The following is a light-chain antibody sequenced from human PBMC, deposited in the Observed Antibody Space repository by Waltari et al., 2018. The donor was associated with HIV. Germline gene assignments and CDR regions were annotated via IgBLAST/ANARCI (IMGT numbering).Light chain of an antibody. CDR3: QQRNKWPST. J-gene: IGKJ4*01. CDR2: YVS. Sequence: EIVLTQSPATLSFSQGERANLSCRASQSVSRYLGWYQHKPGQAPRLLIYYVSNRATGIPARFSGSGSGTDFTLTISSLEPEDSAVYYCQQRNKWPSTFGGGTKVEIK. CDR1: QSVSRY. V-gene: IGKV3-11*01.